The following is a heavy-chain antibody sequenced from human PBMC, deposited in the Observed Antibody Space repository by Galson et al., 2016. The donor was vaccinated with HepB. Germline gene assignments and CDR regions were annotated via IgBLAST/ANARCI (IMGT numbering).Heavy chain of an antibody. D-gene: IGHD4-17*01. CDR2: ISRSSNYI. J-gene: IGHJ3*02. V-gene: IGHV3-21*01. Sequence: SLRLSCAGSGFPFSGFGMNWVRQAPGKGLEWVSSISRSSNYIEYAESVKGRFTVSRDNAQNSLYMQMNRLRAEDTSVYYCARETTVDAFDIWGQGTMVTGSS. CDR1: GFPFSGFG. CDR3: ARETTVDAFDI.